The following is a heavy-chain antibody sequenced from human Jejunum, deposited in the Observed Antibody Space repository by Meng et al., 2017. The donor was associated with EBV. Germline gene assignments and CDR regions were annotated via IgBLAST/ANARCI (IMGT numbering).Heavy chain of an antibody. CDR1: GYAFTRHW. D-gene: IGHD4-11*01. CDR2: INPSDGNT. CDR3: ARDYSSPTGWWFDP. V-gene: IGHV1-46*01. Sequence: QVQLVQSGTEVKTPXXSVNVSXKASGYAFTRHWMHWVRQAPGQGLEWMAIINPSDGNTIYTQMFQGRVTLTRDTSTDTVYMEMSSLRSEDTAVYYCARDYSSPTGWWFDPWGQGSLVTVSS. J-gene: IGHJ5*02.